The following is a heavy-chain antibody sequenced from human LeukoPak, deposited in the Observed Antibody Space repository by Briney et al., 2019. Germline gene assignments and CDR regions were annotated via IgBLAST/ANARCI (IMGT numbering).Heavy chain of an antibody. D-gene: IGHD6-19*01. CDR2: ISSSSSYI. Sequence: GGSLRLSCTASGFTFSSYAMNWVRQAPGKGLEWVSSISSSSSYIYYADSVKGRFTISRDNAKNSLYLQMNSLRAEDTAVYYCARVPRIAVAGTSDYWGQGTLVTVSS. J-gene: IGHJ4*02. CDR1: GFTFSSYA. V-gene: IGHV3-21*01. CDR3: ARVPRIAVAGTSDY.